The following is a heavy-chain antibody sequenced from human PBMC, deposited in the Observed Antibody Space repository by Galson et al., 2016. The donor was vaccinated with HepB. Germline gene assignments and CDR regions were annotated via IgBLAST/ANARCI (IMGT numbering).Heavy chain of an antibody. CDR3: AKSLLGVTLVSYYYGMDV. Sequence: SLRLSCAASGFTFSNYVMHWVRQAPGKGLEWVSAIRGSGTNTYYEDSVKGRFTISRDNSKNTLFLQMNSLRAEDTAVYYCAKSLLGVTLVSYYYGMDVWGQGTSVTVSS. CDR1: GFTFSNYV. CDR2: IRGSGTNT. V-gene: IGHV3-23*01. J-gene: IGHJ6*02. D-gene: IGHD2-21*02.